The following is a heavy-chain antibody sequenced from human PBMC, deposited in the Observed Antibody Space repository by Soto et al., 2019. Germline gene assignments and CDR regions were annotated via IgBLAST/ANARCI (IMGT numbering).Heavy chain of an antibody. D-gene: IGHD3-22*01. CDR2: IHHNGIT. Sequence: QVQLQESGPGLVTPSGTLSLTCAVSGGSISNDHWWSWVRQPPGKGLEWIGDIHHNGITNYNPSLKIRVTISVDKSNDHFSLELDSVTAADTAVYYCASRSYYYASSAYYAGWGQGTLVTISS. V-gene: IGHV4-4*02. CDR1: GGSISNDHW. CDR3: ASRSYYYASSAYYAG. J-gene: IGHJ4*02.